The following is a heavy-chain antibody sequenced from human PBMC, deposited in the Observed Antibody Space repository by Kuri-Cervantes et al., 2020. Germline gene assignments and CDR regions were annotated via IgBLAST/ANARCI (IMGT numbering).Heavy chain of an antibody. J-gene: IGHJ3*02. Sequence: GGSLRLSCAASGFTFSRYWMSWVRQAPGKGLEWVANIKQDGGDKYYVESVKGRFTISRDNAKNSLYLQMNSLRVEDTAVYYCAKDLSSGWPDDAFDIWGQGTMVTVSS. CDR1: GFTFSRYW. CDR2: IKQDGGDK. CDR3: AKDLSSGWPDDAFDI. D-gene: IGHD6-19*01. V-gene: IGHV3-7*01.